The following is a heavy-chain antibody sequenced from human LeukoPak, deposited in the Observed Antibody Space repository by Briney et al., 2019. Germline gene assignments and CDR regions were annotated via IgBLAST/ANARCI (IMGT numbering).Heavy chain of an antibody. CDR3: GRGGGGLI. CDR2: ISYDGSSK. CDR1: GFTFSNYA. Sequence: GRSLRLSCAASGFTFSNYALHWVRQAPGKGLEWVAVISYDGSSKYYADSVKSRFTISRDNSKNTLYLQMNSLRAEDTAVYYCGRGGGGLIWGQGTLVTVSS. V-gene: IGHV3-30-3*01. D-gene: IGHD2-8*01. J-gene: IGHJ4*02.